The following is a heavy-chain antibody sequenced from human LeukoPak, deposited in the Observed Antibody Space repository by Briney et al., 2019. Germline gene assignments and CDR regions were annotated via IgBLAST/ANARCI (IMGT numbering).Heavy chain of an antibody. CDR1: GFTFSSYW. D-gene: IGHD3-22*01. V-gene: IGHV3-7*04. J-gene: IGHJ4*02. CDR2: IKQDGSEK. Sequence: GGSLRLSCAASGFTFSSYWMNWVRQAPGGGLEWVANIKQDGSEKYYVDSVKGRFTISRDNAKNSLYLQMNSLRAEDTAVYYCARGYFYDSSGYLYWGQGTLVTVSS. CDR3: ARGYFYDSSGYLY.